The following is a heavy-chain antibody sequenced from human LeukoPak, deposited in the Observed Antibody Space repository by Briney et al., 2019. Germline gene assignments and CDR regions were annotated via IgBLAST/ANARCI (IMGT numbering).Heavy chain of an antibody. CDR1: GGSISSYH. J-gene: IGHJ4*02. CDR3: ARDGLYSYGYSYFDY. D-gene: IGHD5-18*01. Sequence: PSVTLSLTCTVSGGSISSYHWSWIRQPAGKGLEWIGRVYTSGSTNYNPSLKSRVTMSVDTSKEQLSLKLSSVTAADTAVYYCARDGLYSYGYSYFDYWGQGTLVTVSS. V-gene: IGHV4-4*07. CDR2: VYTSGST.